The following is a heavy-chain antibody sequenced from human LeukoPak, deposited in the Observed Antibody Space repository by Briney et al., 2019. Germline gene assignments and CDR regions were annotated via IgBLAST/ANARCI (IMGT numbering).Heavy chain of an antibody. Sequence: SQTLSLTCVISGDSVSRNNAGWNWIRQSPSRGLEWLGRTSYRSKWYNDYAVSVKSRITITPDTSKNQFSLQLNSVTPEDTAVYYCAREAEITRFDYWGQGTLVTVSS. CDR2: TSYRSKWYN. CDR1: GDSVSRNNAG. V-gene: IGHV6-1*01. D-gene: IGHD5-24*01. J-gene: IGHJ4*02. CDR3: AREAEITRFDY.